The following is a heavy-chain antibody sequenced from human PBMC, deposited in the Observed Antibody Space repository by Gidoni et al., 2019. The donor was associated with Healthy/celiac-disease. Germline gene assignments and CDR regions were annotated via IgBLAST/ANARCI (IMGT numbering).Heavy chain of an antibody. CDR2: IYPGDSDT. J-gene: IGHJ4*02. CDR3: ARLRDNYYDSSGYYLHY. Sequence: EVQLVQSGVEVKKPGESLKISCKGSGYRFTSYWIGWVRQMPGKGLEWMGIIYPGDSDTRYSPSFQGQVTISADKSISTAYLQWSSLKASDTAIYYCARLRDNYYDSSGYYLHYWGQGTLVTVSS. CDR1: GYRFTSYW. V-gene: IGHV5-51*01. D-gene: IGHD3-22*01.